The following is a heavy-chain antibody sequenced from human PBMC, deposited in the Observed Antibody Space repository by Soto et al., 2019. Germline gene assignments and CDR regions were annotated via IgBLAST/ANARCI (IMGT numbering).Heavy chain of an antibody. CDR2: ISYDGSNK. V-gene: IGHV3-30*03. D-gene: IGHD3-3*01. CDR3: ARATTTIFGPQPPNLLNYYYMDV. J-gene: IGHJ6*03. Sequence: SLRLSCAASGFTFSSYGMHWVRQAPGKGLEWVAVISYDGSNKYYADSVKGRFTISRDNSKNTLYLQMNSLRAEDTAVYYCARATTTIFGPQPPNLLNYYYMDVWGKGTTVTVSS. CDR1: GFTFSSYG.